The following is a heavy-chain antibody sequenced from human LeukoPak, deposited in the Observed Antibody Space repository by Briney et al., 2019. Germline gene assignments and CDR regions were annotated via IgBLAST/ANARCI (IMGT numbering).Heavy chain of an antibody. J-gene: IGHJ4*02. V-gene: IGHV3-7*01. Sequence: PGGSLRLSCVASGFTFSTSWVTWVRQAPGKGLEWVANIDKHGSGKYYVDSVEGRSAISRDYASNSVFLQMGSLRAEDTSVYYCARDAGWGYYDLWGQGTPVTVSS. CDR2: IDKHGSGK. CDR1: GFTFSTSW. D-gene: IGHD1-26*01. CDR3: ARDAGWGYYDL.